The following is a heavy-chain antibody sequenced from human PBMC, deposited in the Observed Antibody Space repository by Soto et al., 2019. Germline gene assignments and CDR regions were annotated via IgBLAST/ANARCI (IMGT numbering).Heavy chain of an antibody. D-gene: IGHD3-10*01. CDR2: IYYSGST. Sequence: PSETLSLTCTVSGGSISSGDYYWSWIRQPSGKGLEWIGYIYYSGSTYYNPSLKSRVTISVDTSKNQFSLKLSSVTAADTAVYYCARFMVRGVIITFAFDIWGQGTMVNVSS. V-gene: IGHV4-30-4*01. J-gene: IGHJ3*02. CDR3: ARFMVRGVIITFAFDI. CDR1: GGSISSGDYY.